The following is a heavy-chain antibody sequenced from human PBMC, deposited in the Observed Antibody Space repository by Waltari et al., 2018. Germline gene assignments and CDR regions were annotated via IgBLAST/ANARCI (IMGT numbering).Heavy chain of an antibody. J-gene: IGHJ6*02. CDR1: GFSVGSSF. D-gene: IGHD3-3*01. CDR2: LYSAGAT. Sequence: EIELVESGGGLSPSGGSLKLSCAASGFSVGSSFMTWVRRAPGKGLECVAILYSAGATYYSQSVRGRFLIARDNSKNILYLQMDDLTAEDTAVYYCAKDVVGYTWDEGVDTIDVWGQGTTVTVSS. CDR3: AKDVVGYTWDEGVDTIDV. V-gene: IGHV3-53*01.